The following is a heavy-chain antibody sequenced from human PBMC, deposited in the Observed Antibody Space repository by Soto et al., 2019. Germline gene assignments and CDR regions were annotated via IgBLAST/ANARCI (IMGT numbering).Heavy chain of an antibody. D-gene: IGHD3-3*01. V-gene: IGHV3-13*04. J-gene: IGHJ6*02. CDR2: IGTAGDT. CDR1: GSTFSSYD. Sequence: GGSLRLSCAASGSTFSSYDMQWVRQATGKGLEWVSAIGTAGDTYYADSVKGRFTISRDNSKNTQYLQMNSLRAEDTAVYYCAKEVWSGPMDVWGQGTTVTVSS. CDR3: AKEVWSGPMDV.